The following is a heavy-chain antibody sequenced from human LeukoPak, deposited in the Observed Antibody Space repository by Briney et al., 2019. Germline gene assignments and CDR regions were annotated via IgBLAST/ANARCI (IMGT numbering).Heavy chain of an antibody. V-gene: IGHV3-7*01. D-gene: IGHD1-1*01. Sequence: GGSLRLSCAASGFTFSSYWMSWVRQAPGKGLEWVANIKQDGSEKYYVDSVKGRFTISRDNSKNTLYLQMNSLRAEDTAVYYCARGRGYNWNDGGWWFDPWGQGTLITVSS. CDR3: ARGRGYNWNDGGWWFDP. J-gene: IGHJ5*02. CDR1: GFTFSSYW. CDR2: IKQDGSEK.